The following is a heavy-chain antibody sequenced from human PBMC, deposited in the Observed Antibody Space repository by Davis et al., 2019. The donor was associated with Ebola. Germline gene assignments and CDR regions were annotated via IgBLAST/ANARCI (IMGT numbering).Heavy chain of an antibody. CDR1: GYNFNAYG. Sequence: ASVQVSCKVSGYNFNAYGVTWVRHAPGQGLEWMGWIRAFTPNTNYAQKFQDRVTMTKETSTTTAYLELGRLRSDDTAIYFCARGAGGWPDYWGQGTLVTVSS. V-gene: IGHV1-18*04. CDR2: IRAFTPNT. CDR3: ARGAGGWPDY. J-gene: IGHJ4*02. D-gene: IGHD6-19*01.